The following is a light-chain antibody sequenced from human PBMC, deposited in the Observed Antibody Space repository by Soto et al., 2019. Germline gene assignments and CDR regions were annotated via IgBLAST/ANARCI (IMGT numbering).Light chain of an antibody. CDR1: QSISTW. J-gene: IGKJ1*01. V-gene: IGKV1-5*03. Sequence: TKSPSTLSASVGDRVTITCRASQSISTWLAWYQQKPGKAPKLLIYKASSLESGVPSRFSGSGSGTEFTLTISSLQPDDFATYYCQHYNSYSEAFGQGTKVDIK. CDR2: KAS. CDR3: QHYNSYSEA.